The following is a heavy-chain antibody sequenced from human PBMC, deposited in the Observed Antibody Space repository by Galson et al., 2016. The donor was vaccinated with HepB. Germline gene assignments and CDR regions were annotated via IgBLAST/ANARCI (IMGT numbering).Heavy chain of an antibody. J-gene: IGHJ5*02. CDR2: ISSSSATI. CDR3: AKEEGWPVNWFDP. V-gene: IGHV3-48*04. D-gene: IGHD2-15*01. Sequence: SLRLSCAASGFTFSTYWMNWVRQALGKGLEWVASISSSSATIYYVDSVKGRFAVSRDNAKNSVYLQMNSLRVEDTAIYYCAKEEGWPVNWFDPWGPGTLVIVSS. CDR1: GFTFSTYW.